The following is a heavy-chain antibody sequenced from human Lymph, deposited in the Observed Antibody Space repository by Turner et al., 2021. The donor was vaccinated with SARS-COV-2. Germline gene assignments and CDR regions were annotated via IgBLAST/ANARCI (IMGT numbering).Heavy chain of an antibody. J-gene: IGHJ5*02. CDR3: ARDSPYCSSTSCYDP. Sequence: QVQLVQSGAEVKKPGSSVKVSCKASGVTFSSYAITWVRHAPGQGLEWMGGIIPILAIANYAQKFQGRVTITADKSTSTAYMELSSLRSEDTAVYYCARDSPYCSSTSCYDPWGQGTLVTVSS. V-gene: IGHV1-69*10. D-gene: IGHD2-2*01. CDR1: GVTFSSYA. CDR2: IIPILAIA.